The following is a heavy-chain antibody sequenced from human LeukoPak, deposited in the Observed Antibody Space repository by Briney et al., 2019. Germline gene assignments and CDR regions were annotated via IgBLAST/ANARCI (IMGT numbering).Heavy chain of an antibody. D-gene: IGHD3-22*01. CDR3: AREDYYDSGSFDP. CDR1: GHTFISYD. CDR2: MNPNSGNT. Sequence: ASVKVSCKASGHTFISYDINWVRQATGQGLEWMGWMNPNSGNTAYAQKFQGRVTMTRNTSISTAYMELSSLGSEDTAVYYCAREDYYDSGSFDPWGQGTLVTVSS. V-gene: IGHV1-8*02. J-gene: IGHJ5*02.